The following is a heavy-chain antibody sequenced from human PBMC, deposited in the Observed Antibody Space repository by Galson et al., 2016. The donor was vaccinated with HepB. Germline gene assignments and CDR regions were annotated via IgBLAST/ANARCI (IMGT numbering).Heavy chain of an antibody. V-gene: IGHV3-21*01. D-gene: IGHD5-24*01. Sequence: SLRLSCAASEFTLSTYTMNWVRQAPGKGLEWVSSITSGGSYIYYTDSVKGRFTISKDNAKNSLYLQMNSLRAEDTAVYFCAREGYVERAPGQYDYYHGMDVWGQGTTVTVSS. CDR2: ITSGGSYI. J-gene: IGHJ6*02. CDR3: AREGYVERAPGQYDYYHGMDV. CDR1: EFTLSTYT.